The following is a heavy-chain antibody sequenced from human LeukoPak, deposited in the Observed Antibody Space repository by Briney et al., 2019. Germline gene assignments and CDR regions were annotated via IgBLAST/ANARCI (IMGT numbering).Heavy chain of an antibody. CDR2: INGDGSST. Sequence: PGGSLRLSCAASGFTFSNYWIHWVRQAPGKGLVWVSRINGDGSSTSYADSVKGRFTISRDNAKNTLYLEMNSLRPEDTAVYYCARDTEYCTGGICRLEYWGQGTLVTVSS. CDR3: ARDTEYCTGGICRLEY. J-gene: IGHJ4*02. D-gene: IGHD2-8*02. CDR1: GFTFSNYW. V-gene: IGHV3-74*01.